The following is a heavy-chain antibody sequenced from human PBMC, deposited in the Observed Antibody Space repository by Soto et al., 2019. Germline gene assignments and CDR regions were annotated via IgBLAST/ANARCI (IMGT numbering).Heavy chain of an antibody. V-gene: IGHV3-23*01. J-gene: IGHJ1*01. D-gene: IGHD3-22*01. CDR1: GFIFSSYV. CDR2: ISGSGGST. CDR3: AKSEGYYDNSGYKLSFQH. Sequence: GGSLILSCAASGFIFSSYVMSWVRQAPGKGLEWVSAISGSGGSTYYADSVKGRFTISRDNSKNTLYLQMNSLRAEDTAVYYCAKSEGYYDNSGYKLSFQHWGQGTLVSVSS.